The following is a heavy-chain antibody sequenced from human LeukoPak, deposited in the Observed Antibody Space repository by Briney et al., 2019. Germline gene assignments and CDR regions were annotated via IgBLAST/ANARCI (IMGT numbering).Heavy chain of an antibody. CDR2: IHPDGIEK. V-gene: IGHV3-7*04. CDR1: GFTFRTYW. CDR3: SRGDDFSGDS. Sequence: GGTLRLSCAASGFTFRTYWMSWVRQAPGKGLEWVANIHPDGIEKYHVDSVKGRFTIFRDNARNLLYLQMSSLRADDTAVYYCSRGDDFSGDSWGQGTLVTVSS. J-gene: IGHJ5*01. D-gene: IGHD2-21*02.